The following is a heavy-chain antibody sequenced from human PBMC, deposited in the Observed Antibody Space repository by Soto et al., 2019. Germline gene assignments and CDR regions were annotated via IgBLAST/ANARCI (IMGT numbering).Heavy chain of an antibody. CDR1: GGSISNYY. V-gene: IGHV4-59*01. D-gene: IGHD5-18*01. J-gene: IGHJ5*02. CDR2: IFYSGST. CDR3: AKDSGYNYGYFRWFDP. Sequence: SETLSVTCTVSGGSISNYYWSWIRQPPGRGLEWIGHIFYSGSTNYNPALKSRVTISVDTSKSQCSLKLSSVTAADTVVYYCAKDSGYNYGYFRWFDPWGQGTLVTVSP.